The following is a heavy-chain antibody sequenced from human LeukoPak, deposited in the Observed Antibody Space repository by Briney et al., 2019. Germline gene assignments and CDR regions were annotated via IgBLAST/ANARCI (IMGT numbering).Heavy chain of an antibody. CDR2: MYYSGST. J-gene: IGHJ4*02. V-gene: IGHV4-30-4*01. CDR1: GGSISSGDYY. Sequence: PSETLSLTCTVSGGSISSGDYYWSWIRQPPGKGPEWIGYMYYSGSTYYNPSLKSRVTISVDTSKNQFSLKLSSVTAADTAVYYCAREGGGVTTTVAYWGQGTLVTVSS. D-gene: IGHD4-11*01. CDR3: AREGGGVTTTVAY.